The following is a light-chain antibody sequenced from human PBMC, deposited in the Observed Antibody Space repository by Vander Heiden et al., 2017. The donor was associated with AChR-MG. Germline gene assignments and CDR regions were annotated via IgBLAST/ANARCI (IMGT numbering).Light chain of an antibody. CDR1: QSVSSSY. Sequence: ELVLTPSPGPLSLSPGERATLSCRASQSVSSSYLAWYQQKPGQAPRLLIYGASSRATGIPDRFSGSGSGTDFTLTISRLEPEDFAVYYCQQYGSSPDTFGGGTKVEIK. J-gene: IGKJ4*01. CDR3: QQYGSSPDT. V-gene: IGKV3-20*01. CDR2: GAS.